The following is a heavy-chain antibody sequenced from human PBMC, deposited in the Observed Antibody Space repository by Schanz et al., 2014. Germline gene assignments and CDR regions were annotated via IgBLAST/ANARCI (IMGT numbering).Heavy chain of an antibody. V-gene: IGHV3-48*01. Sequence: EVQLVESGGGWVQPGGSLRLSCAASGFTFSDYSMNWVRQAPGKGPEWVSYIRSSSTPIYYADSVKGRFTISRDNAKNSLFLQMNSLRPEDTAVYYCARGRVLESWGQGTLVTVSS. J-gene: IGHJ5*02. CDR1: GFTFSDYS. D-gene: IGHD1-1*01. CDR2: IRSSSTPI. CDR3: ARGRVLES.